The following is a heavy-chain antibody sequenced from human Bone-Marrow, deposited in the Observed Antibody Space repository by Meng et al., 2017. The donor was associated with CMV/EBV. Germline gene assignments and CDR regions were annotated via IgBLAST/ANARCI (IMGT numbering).Heavy chain of an antibody. CDR2: IWYDGSNK. J-gene: IGHJ6*02. Sequence: GGSLRLSCAASGFTFSSYGMHWVRQAPGKGLEWVAVIWYDGSNKYYADSVKGRFTISRDNSKNTLYLQMNSLRAEDTAVYYCARDGWSPEGFDVWGQGTTVTVSS. CDR3: ARDGWSPEGFDV. D-gene: IGHD3-3*01. CDR1: GFTFSSYG. V-gene: IGHV3-33*01.